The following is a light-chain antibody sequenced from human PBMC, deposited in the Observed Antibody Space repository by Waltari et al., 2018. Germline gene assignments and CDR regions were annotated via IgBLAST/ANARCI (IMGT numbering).Light chain of an antibody. V-gene: IGKV1-39*01. CDR2: ATS. J-gene: IGKJ3*01. CDR1: QSSSNF. Sequence: ESQMTQSPSSRSAAVGDRVTITCRASQSSSNFLNWYQQKPGKAPKLLISATSTLQTGVPSRFSGSGSGTDFSLNISSLQPEDFATYYCQQSYSIPISFGPGTEVEIK. CDR3: QQSYSIPIS.